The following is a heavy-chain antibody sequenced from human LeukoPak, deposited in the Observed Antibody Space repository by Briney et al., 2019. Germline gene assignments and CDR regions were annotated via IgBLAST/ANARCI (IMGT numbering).Heavy chain of an antibody. J-gene: IGHJ4*02. V-gene: IGHV4-34*01. CDR2: INHSGSI. CDR3: ARVRMVRGVIGLDY. Sequence: SQTLSLTSSVTGASFRGCYWSWIRQPPGKSLKWLGEINHSGSINYNPSLKSRVTISVDTSKNQCSLRLSSVTAADTAVYYCARVRMVRGVIGLDYWGQGTLVTVSS. D-gene: IGHD3-10*01. CDR1: GASFRGCY.